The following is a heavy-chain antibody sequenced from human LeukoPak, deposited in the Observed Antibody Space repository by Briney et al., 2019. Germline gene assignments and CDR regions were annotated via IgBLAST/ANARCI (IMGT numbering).Heavy chain of an antibody. CDR2: IYYSGST. Sequence: SQTLSLTCTVSGGSISSGDYYWSWIRQPPGKGLEWIGYIYYSGSTYYNPSLKSRVTISVDTSKNQFSLKLSSVTAADTAVYYCAREGGEDYGDYASDAFDIWGQGTMVTVSS. D-gene: IGHD4-17*01. CDR1: GGSISSGDYY. J-gene: IGHJ3*02. V-gene: IGHV4-30-4*01. CDR3: AREGGEDYGDYASDAFDI.